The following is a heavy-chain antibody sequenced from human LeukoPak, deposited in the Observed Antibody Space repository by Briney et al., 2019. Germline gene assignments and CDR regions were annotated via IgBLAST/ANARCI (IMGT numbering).Heavy chain of an antibody. J-gene: IGHJ4*02. CDR3: ARGTGWGTYYRVAYFDD. V-gene: IGHV4-31*03. CDR2: IYDGGTT. D-gene: IGHD3-10*01. CDR1: GGSISSNDYY. Sequence: TLSLTCTLSGGSISSNDYYWSWIRQHPGKGLEWIGYIYDGGTTYYKPSLNSRLSISVDTSKNQFSLNLTSLTAADTAVYYCARGTGWGTYYRVAYFDDWGQGTLVTVSP.